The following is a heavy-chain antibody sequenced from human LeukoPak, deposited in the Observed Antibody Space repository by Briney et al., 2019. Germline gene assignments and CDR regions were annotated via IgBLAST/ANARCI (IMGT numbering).Heavy chain of an antibody. Sequence: GGSLRLSCAASGFTFDDYGMSWVRQAPGKGLEWVSGINWNGGITGYADSVKGRFTISRDNAKNSLYLHMNSLRAEDTALYYCARATYYYDSSGYYHIRDYFDYWGQGTLVPVSS. CDR1: GFTFDDYG. CDR3: ARATYYYDSSGYYHIRDYFDY. CDR2: INWNGGIT. D-gene: IGHD3-22*01. J-gene: IGHJ4*02. V-gene: IGHV3-20*04.